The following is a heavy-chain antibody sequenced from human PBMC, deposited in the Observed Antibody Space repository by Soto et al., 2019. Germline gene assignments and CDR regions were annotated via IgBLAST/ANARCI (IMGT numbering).Heavy chain of an antibody. Sequence: QVQLVESGGGLVKPGGSLRLSCAASGFTFSDYYMSWIRQAPGKGLEWVALISFDGTKKYYADSVKGRFTISRDNSKNTLYLQMNSLRTEDTAVYYCAKDEGEGTQVWLVVWGQGILVTVSS. CDR1: GFTFSDYY. J-gene: IGHJ4*02. V-gene: IGHV3-30*18. CDR2: ISFDGTKK. D-gene: IGHD5-18*01. CDR3: AKDEGEGTQVWLVV.